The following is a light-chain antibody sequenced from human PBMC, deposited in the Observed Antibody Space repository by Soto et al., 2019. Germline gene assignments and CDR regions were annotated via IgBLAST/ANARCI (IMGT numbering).Light chain of an antibody. Sequence: EIVMTQSPATLSVSPGERATLSCRASQSVSSNLAWYQQKPGQAPRLLIYGASTRATGIPARFSGSGSGTDITLTISSLQSEDFAVYYCQQYNNWPPEYTFGQGTKLEIK. J-gene: IGKJ2*01. CDR1: QSVSSN. CDR3: QQYNNWPPEYT. CDR2: GAS. V-gene: IGKV3-15*01.